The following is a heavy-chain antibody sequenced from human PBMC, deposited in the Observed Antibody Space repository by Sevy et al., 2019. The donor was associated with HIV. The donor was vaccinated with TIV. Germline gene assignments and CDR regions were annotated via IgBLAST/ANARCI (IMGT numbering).Heavy chain of an antibody. CDR3: ARSGMAWDAFDI. V-gene: IGHV3-21*01. J-gene: IGHJ3*02. D-gene: IGHD5-12*01. Sequence: GESLKISCTASTFTFSTYAMNWVRQAPGKGLEWVSYISGSSNYIYYADSLKGRFTISRDNAKDSLYLQMTSLRAEDTAVYYCARSGMAWDAFDIWGQGTMVTVSS. CDR1: TFTFSTYA. CDR2: ISGSSNYI.